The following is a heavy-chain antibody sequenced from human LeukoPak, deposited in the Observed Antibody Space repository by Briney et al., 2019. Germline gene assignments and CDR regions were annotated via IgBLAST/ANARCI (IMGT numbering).Heavy chain of an antibody. CDR3: AKPPPDSSSWLFDY. CDR2: ISDNGGST. Sequence: GGSLRLSCAASGFTFSTCAMSWVRQAPGKGLEWVSTISDNGGSTYYADSVKGRFTISRDNSKNTLYLQMNSLRVDDTAVYYCAKPPPDSSSWLFDYWGQGTLVTVSS. V-gene: IGHV3-23*01. D-gene: IGHD6-13*01. J-gene: IGHJ4*02. CDR1: GFTFSTCA.